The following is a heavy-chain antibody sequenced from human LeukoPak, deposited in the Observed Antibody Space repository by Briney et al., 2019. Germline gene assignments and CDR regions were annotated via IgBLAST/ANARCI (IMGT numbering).Heavy chain of an antibody. CDR3: ARDSTYWYDSGSSGPHYFDY. J-gene: IGHJ4*02. D-gene: IGHD3-10*01. Sequence: PGGSLRLSCAASGFIFSNYAMHWVRQAPGKGQEWVALLSSDGPKTYHADSVKGRLSISRDNPKNTLYLQLNSLRAEDTSVYYCARDSTYWYDSGSSGPHYFDYWGQGTLVTVSS. CDR2: LSSDGPKT. CDR1: GFIFSNYA. V-gene: IGHV3-30*01.